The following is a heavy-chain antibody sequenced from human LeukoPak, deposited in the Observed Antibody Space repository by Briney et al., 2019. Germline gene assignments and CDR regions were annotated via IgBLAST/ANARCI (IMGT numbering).Heavy chain of an antibody. V-gene: IGHV4-38-2*02. J-gene: IGHJ4*02. CDR3: ATGQMRDYFEY. CDR2: IYHSGIT. D-gene: IGHD5-24*01. Sequence: SETLSLTCTVSGYSISSGYYWGWIRQPPGKGLEWIGIIYHSGITYYKPSLKSRVTISVDTSKNQFSLKLSSVTAADTAVYYYATGQMRDYFEYWGQGTLVTVSS. CDR1: GYSISSGYY.